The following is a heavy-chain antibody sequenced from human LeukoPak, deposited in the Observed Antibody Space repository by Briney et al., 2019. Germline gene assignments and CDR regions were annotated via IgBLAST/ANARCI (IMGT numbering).Heavy chain of an antibody. D-gene: IGHD4-17*01. CDR2: IISKANSYAT. V-gene: IGHV3-73*01. CDR1: GFSSSGFV. CDR3: TRRQDGDYWYFDL. Sequence: GGSRRLSCAASGFSSSGFVMHWVRQASGKGLEWVGRIISKANSYATAYAASVNGRFTISRDGSKNTAYLQMNSLKTEDTAVYYCTRRQDGDYWYFDLWGRGTLVTVSS. J-gene: IGHJ2*01.